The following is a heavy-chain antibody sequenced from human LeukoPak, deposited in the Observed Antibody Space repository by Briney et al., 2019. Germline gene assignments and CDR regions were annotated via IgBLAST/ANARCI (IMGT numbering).Heavy chain of an antibody. J-gene: IGHJ4*02. CDR3: VRGGYSSGYGY. Sequence: ASVKVSCKASGYTFTMYDITWARQAPGQGLEWMGWISTSSGKTNYAQKVRGRVTMTTDTSTTTAYMELRSLRSDDTAVYYCVRGGYSSGYGYWGQGTLVTVSS. CDR2: ISTSSGKT. V-gene: IGHV1-18*01. CDR1: GYTFTMYD. D-gene: IGHD5-18*01.